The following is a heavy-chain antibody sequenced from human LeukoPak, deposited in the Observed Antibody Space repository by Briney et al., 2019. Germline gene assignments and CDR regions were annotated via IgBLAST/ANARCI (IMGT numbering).Heavy chain of an antibody. CDR3: ARDMTGSGWNDAFDI. D-gene: IGHD6-19*01. Sequence: PSQTLSLTCTVSGASISSDSYCWSWIRQPAGKGLEWIRRIYSSGNRKYNPALMRRVTRSLDTSKDQLSLNLSSVTAADTAVYYCARDMTGSGWNDAFDIWGQGTMVTVSS. CDR2: IYSSGNR. J-gene: IGHJ3*02. V-gene: IGHV4-61*02. CDR1: GASISSDSYC.